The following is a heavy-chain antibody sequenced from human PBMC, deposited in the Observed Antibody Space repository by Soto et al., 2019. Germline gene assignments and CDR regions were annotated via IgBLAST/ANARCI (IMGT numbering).Heavy chain of an antibody. J-gene: IGHJ5*02. CDR1: GGSISSSSYY. Sequence: SETLSLTCTVSGGSISSSSYYWGWIRQPPGKGLEWIGSIYYSGSTYYNPSLKSRVTISVDTSKNQFSLKLSSVTAADTAVYYCARPPYPTVTTGSFDPWGQGTLVTVSS. CDR3: ARPPYPTVTTGSFDP. D-gene: IGHD4-17*01. V-gene: IGHV4-39*01. CDR2: IYYSGST.